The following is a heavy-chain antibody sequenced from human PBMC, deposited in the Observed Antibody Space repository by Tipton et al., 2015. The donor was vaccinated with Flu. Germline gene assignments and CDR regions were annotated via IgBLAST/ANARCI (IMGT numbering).Heavy chain of an antibody. CDR2: INPNSGST. V-gene: IGHV1-2*06. J-gene: IGHJ6*02. Sequence: QLVQSGAEVKKPGASVEVSCKASGYTFTGYYMHWVRQAPGQGLEWMGRINPNSGSTNYAQKFQGRVTMTRDTSISTAYMELSRLRSDDTAVYYCAREKANRGYSYVGYYYYGMDVWGQGTTVTVSS. CDR1: GYTFTGYY. CDR3: AREKANRGYSYVGYYYYGMDV. D-gene: IGHD5-18*01.